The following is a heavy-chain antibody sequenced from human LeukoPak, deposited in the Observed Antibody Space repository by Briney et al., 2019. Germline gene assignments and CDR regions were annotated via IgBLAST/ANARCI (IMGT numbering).Heavy chain of an antibody. CDR1: GDSVSNKNTA. J-gene: IGHJ4*02. D-gene: IGHD2-15*01. CDR3: ARDVSWYFDS. Sequence: SQTLSLTCAISGDSVSNKNTAWNWIRQSPSRGLEWLGRTYYRSKWHNTYAASVKSRITINPDTSKNQFSLQLNSVTPEDTAVYYCARDVSWYFDSWGQGTLVTVSS. V-gene: IGHV6-1*01. CDR2: TYYRSKWHN.